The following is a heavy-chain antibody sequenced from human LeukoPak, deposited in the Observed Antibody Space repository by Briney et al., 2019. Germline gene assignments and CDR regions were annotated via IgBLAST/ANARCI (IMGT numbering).Heavy chain of an antibody. Sequence: SQTLSLTRAFSGDSVSTISAPWNWITQSPSRGLEWLGRTYYRSKWSYDYAVSVKSRITINTDTSKNQFSLQLNSVTPEDTAVDYCAREGIGYCSTTSCYFDAWGQVTMVSVAT. J-gene: IGHJ4*03. CDR2: TYYRSKWSY. D-gene: IGHD2-2*01. CDR3: AREGIGYCSTTSCYFDA. V-gene: IGHV6-1*01. CDR1: GDSVSTISAP.